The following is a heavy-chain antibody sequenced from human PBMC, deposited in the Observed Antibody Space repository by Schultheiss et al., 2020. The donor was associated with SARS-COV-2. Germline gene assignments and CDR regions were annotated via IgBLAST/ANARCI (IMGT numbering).Heavy chain of an antibody. CDR1: GGSFSGYY. J-gene: IGHJ4*02. CDR3: ARAGGHSGSYPSDY. CDR2: INHSGST. D-gene: IGHD1-26*01. Sequence: SETLSLTCAVYGGSFSGYYWSWIRQPPGKGLEWIGEINHSGSTNYNPSLKSRVTISVDTSKNQFSLKLSSVTAADTAVYYCARAGGHSGSYPSDYWGQGTLVTVSS. V-gene: IGHV4-34*01.